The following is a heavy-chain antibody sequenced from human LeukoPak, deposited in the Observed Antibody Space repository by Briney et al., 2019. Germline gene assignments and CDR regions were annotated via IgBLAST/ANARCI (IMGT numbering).Heavy chain of an antibody. V-gene: IGHV3-30*02. J-gene: IGHJ4*02. CDR1: GFTFSSYG. CDR2: IRYDGSNK. CDR3: AKGHSSGFGYYFDY. Sequence: GESLTLSCSASGFTFSSYGMHWVRQAPRKGLEGVAFIRYDGSNKYYADFLKGRFTISRDNSKNTLYLQMSSLRAEDTAVYYCAKGHSSGFGYYFDYWGQGTLVTVSS. D-gene: IGHD3-22*01.